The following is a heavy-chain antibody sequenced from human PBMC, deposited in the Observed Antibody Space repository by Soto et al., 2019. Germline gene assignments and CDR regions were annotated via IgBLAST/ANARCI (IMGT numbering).Heavy chain of an antibody. CDR2: INHSGST. CDR1: GGSFSGYY. D-gene: IGHD6-19*01. Sequence: SETLSLTCAVYGGSFSGYYWSWIRQPPGKGLEWIGEINHSGSTNYNPSLKSRVTISIDTSKNQFSLKLSSVTAADTAVYYCARPTRQWLGLRYYYGMDVWGQGTTVTV. V-gene: IGHV4-34*01. CDR3: ARPTRQWLGLRYYYGMDV. J-gene: IGHJ6*02.